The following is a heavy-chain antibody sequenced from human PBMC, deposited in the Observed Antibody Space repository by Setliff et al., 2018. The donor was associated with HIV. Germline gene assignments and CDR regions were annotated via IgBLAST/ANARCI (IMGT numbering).Heavy chain of an antibody. Sequence: PSETLSLTCAVSGYSISSGYYWGWIRQPPGKGLEWIGSIYHSGSTYYNPSLKSRVTISVDTSKNQFSLKLSSVTAADTAVYYCARRRDFDYWGQGTLVTVSP. CDR2: IYHSGST. V-gene: IGHV4-38-2*01. CDR3: ARRRDFDY. J-gene: IGHJ4*02. CDR1: GYSISSGYY.